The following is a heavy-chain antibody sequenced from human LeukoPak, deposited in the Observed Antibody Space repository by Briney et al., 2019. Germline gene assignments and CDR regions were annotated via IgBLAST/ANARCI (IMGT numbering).Heavy chain of an antibody. CDR1: GFIFTNYF. CDR2: LKHDDEI. J-gene: IGHJ4*02. Sequence: GGSLRLSCAASGFIFTNYFMSWVRQAPGKGLEWVAVLKHDDEIHYMDSVRGRFTISRDNSKNTLLLDMDGLRPEDTATYYCTKIGPVSGTIDYWGQGTLVTVSS. CDR3: TKIGPVSGTIDY. D-gene: IGHD1-26*01. V-gene: IGHV3-30*18.